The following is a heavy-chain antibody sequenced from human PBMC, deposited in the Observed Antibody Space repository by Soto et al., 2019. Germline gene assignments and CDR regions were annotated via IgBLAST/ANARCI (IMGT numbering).Heavy chain of an antibody. Sequence: QVQLVQSGAEVKKPGSSVKVSCKASGGTFSSYAISWVRQAPGQGLEWMGGIIPIFGTANYAQKFQGRVTITADDAASTAYMELSSLRSEDTAVYYCAREDTAMVMNYYYYGMDVWGQGTTVTVSS. CDR2: IIPIFGTA. D-gene: IGHD5-18*01. V-gene: IGHV1-69*12. J-gene: IGHJ6*02. CDR1: GGTFSSYA. CDR3: AREDTAMVMNYYYYGMDV.